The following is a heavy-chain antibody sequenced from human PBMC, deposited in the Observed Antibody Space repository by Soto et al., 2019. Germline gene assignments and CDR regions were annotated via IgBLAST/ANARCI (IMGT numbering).Heavy chain of an antibody. J-gene: IGHJ3*02. CDR3: ARRNYYDSSGYYYNAFDI. CDR2: IIPIFGTA. Sequence: QVQLVQSGAEVKKPGSSVKVSCKASGGTFSSYAISWVRQAPGQGLEWMGGIIPIFGTANYAQKFQGRVTITADKSTSTAYMELSSLRSEDTAVYYCARRNYYDSSGYYYNAFDIWGQGTMVTVSS. D-gene: IGHD3-22*01. V-gene: IGHV1-69*06. CDR1: GGTFSSYA.